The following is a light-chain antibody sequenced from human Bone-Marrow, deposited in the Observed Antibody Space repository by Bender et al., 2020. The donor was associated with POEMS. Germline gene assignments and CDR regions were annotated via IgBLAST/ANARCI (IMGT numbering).Light chain of an antibody. V-gene: IGLV1-44*01. CDR2: GNN. CDR1: SSNIGTNP. J-gene: IGLJ3*02. CDR3: QSYDSSLDWV. Sequence: QSVLTQPPSASGTPGQRVTISCSGSSSNIGTNPVNWYQQLPGTAPKLLIYGNNNRPSGVPDRFSGSKSGTSASLAITGLQAEDEADYYCQSYDSSLDWVFGGGTKLTVL.